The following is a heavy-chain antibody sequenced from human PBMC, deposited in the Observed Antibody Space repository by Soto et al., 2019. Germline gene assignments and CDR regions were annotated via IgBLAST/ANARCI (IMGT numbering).Heavy chain of an antibody. J-gene: IGHJ4*02. CDR1: GFIVSSNY. D-gene: IGHD6-19*01. Sequence: EVQLVESGGGLVQPGGSLRLSCAASGFIVSSNYMSWVRQAPGKGLEWVSVIYSGGSTYYADSVKGRFTISRHNSKNTLYLQMNSLRAEDTAVYYCARDKLGSSGWYVGYWGQGTLVTVSS. V-gene: IGHV3-53*04. CDR2: IYSGGST. CDR3: ARDKLGSSGWYVGY.